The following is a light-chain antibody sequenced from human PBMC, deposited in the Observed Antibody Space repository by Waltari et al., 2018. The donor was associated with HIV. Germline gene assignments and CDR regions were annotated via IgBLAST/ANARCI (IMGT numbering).Light chain of an antibody. Sequence: DIHLTQSPPSLSASIGDRVTITCRTSQHVAKYLNWYPQRPGKAPRLLVFTASTLHTGVPSRFTATGSGTTFSLAIASLQPDDIATYYCQQTFTLPLTFGGGTKLEI. J-gene: IGKJ4*01. CDR1: QHVAKY. CDR2: TAS. CDR3: QQTFTLPLT. V-gene: IGKV1-39*01.